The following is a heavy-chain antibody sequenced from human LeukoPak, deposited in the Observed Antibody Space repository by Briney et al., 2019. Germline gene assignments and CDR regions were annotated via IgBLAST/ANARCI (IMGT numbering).Heavy chain of an antibody. CDR3: AKLPIPIVVVPAAINQAVAVYFDY. D-gene: IGHD2-2*02. J-gene: IGHJ4*02. CDR1: GFTFSSYA. CDR2: ISGSGGST. V-gene: IGHV3-23*01. Sequence: GGSLRLSCAASGFTFSSYAMSWVRQAPGKGLEWVSAISGSGGSTYYADSVKGRFTISRDNSKNRLYLQMNSLRAEDTAVYYCAKLPIPIVVVPAAINQAVAVYFDYWGQGTLVTVSS.